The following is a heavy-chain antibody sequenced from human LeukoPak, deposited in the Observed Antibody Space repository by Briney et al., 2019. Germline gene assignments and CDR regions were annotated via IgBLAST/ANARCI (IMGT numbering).Heavy chain of an antibody. CDR1: GGSISSYY. J-gene: IGHJ4*02. Sequence: SETLSLTCTVSGGSISSYYWSWIRQPPGKGLEWIGYIYYSGTTTYNPSLKSRVTISVDTSKNQFSLKLSSVTAADTAVYYCARHSSGWSDFDYWGQGTLVTVSS. V-gene: IGHV4-59*08. D-gene: IGHD6-19*01. CDR2: IYYSGTT. CDR3: ARHSSGWSDFDY.